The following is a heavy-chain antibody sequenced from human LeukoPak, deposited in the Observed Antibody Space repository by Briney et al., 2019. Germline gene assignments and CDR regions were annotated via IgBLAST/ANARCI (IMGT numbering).Heavy chain of an antibody. CDR1: GFTFSSYG. J-gene: IGHJ4*02. Sequence: GGSLRLSCAASGFTFSSYGMHWVPQAPGKGLEWVAVISYDGSHKFYADSVKGRSTISRDNSSNTVYLQKNSLRGHDTAVYYCARDPRYVSGSYTLDYWGEGTLVTVSS. V-gene: IGHV3-30*03. D-gene: IGHD3-10*01. CDR3: ARDPRYVSGSYTLDY. CDR2: ISYDGSHK.